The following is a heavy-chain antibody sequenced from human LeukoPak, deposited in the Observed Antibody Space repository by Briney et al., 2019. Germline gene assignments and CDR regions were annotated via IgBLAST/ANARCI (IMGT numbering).Heavy chain of an antibody. CDR3: ARGLGYSSGWYDSYYYYYMDV. Sequence: SETLSLTCAVYGGSFSGYYWSWIRHPPGKGVEWIGEINHSGSTNYNPSLKSRVTISVDTSKNQFSLKLSSVTAADTAVYYCARGLGYSSGWYDSYYYYYMDVWGKGTTVTVSS. CDR2: INHSGST. J-gene: IGHJ6*03. D-gene: IGHD6-19*01. V-gene: IGHV4-34*01. CDR1: GGSFSGYY.